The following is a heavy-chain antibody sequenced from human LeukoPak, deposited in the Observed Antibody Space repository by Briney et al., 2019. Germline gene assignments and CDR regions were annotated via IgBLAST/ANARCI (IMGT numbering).Heavy chain of an antibody. CDR2: IRVSGDST. D-gene: IGHD1-1*01. J-gene: IGHJ4*02. CDR1: GFTFSNYW. CDR3: AKGQELDDGVFDS. V-gene: IGHV3-23*01. Sequence: GGSLRLSCAASGFTFSNYWMSWVRQAPGGGLEWVSTIRVSGDSTHYADSVKGRFTISRDNSKDTLYLQMNSMRGEDSAIYYCAKGQELDDGVFDSWGQGTLVTVSS.